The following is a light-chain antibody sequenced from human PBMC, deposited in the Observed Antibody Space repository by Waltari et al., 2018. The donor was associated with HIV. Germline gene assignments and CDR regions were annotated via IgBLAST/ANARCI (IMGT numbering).Light chain of an antibody. V-gene: IGLV1-47*01. CDR1: SSNIGANW. Sequence: QSLLTQPPSTSGTPGQRVTISCSGSSSNIGANWVCWFQQLPGTAPKLLIYRNNQRPSGVPDRYSASKSGTSASLAISDLRADDEADYYCAAWDDNLSAVVFGGRTKLSVL. CDR3: AAWDDNLSAVV. CDR2: RNN. J-gene: IGLJ2*01.